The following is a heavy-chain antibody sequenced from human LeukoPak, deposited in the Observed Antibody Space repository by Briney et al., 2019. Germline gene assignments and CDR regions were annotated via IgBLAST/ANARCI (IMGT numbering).Heavy chain of an antibody. V-gene: IGHV3-7*05. J-gene: IGHJ4*02. D-gene: IGHD1-14*01. Sequence: GGSLRLSCATSGFTLSNYWMSWVRQAPGKGLELVANIKQDGSEKYYVDSVKGRFTVSRDNAKNSLYLQMNSLRAEDTAVYYCTTYKYYFDQWGQGTLVTVSS. CDR2: IKQDGSEK. CDR1: GFTLSNYW. CDR3: TTYKYYFDQ.